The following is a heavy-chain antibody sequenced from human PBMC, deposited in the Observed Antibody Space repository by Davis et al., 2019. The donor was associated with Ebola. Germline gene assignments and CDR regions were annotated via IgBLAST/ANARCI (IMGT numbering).Heavy chain of an antibody. CDR2: IKQDGGEK. Sequence: GSLRLSCAASGFTFSHYWMSWVRQAPGKGLEWVANIKQDGGEKYYVDSVKGRFTISRDNAKNSLYLQMNNLRDEDTAVYYCAREVAVAGLQAYTSYYGMDVWGQGTTVTLS. D-gene: IGHD6-19*01. CDR1: GFTFSHYW. CDR3: AREVAVAGLQAYTSYYGMDV. V-gene: IGHV3-7*01. J-gene: IGHJ6*02.